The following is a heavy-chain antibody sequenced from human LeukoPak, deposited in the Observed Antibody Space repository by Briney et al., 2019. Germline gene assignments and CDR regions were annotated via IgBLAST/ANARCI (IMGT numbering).Heavy chain of an antibody. V-gene: IGHV1-2*02. J-gene: IGHJ4*02. CDR2: INPNSGGT. D-gene: IGHD2-2*02. CDR1: GYTFTGYY. CDR3: ARAYCSSTSCYTAGY. Sequence: GASVKVSCKASGYTFTGYYMHWVRQAPGQGLEWMGWINPNSGGTNYAQKFQGRVTMTRDTSISTAYMELSRLRSDDTAVYYCARAYCSSTSCYTAGYWGQGTLVPSPQ.